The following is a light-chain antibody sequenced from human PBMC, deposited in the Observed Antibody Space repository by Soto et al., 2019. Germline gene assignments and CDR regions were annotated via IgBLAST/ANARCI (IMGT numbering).Light chain of an antibody. CDR2: GTS. Sequence: EIVLTQSPGTLSLPPGERATLSCRASQSVSNNYLAWYQRKPGQAPRLLIYGTSSRATGIPDRFSGSGSGTDFTLTISRLEPEDFAVYYCQQYGSSPVTFGQGTKLEIK. J-gene: IGKJ2*01. CDR3: QQYGSSPVT. V-gene: IGKV3-20*01. CDR1: QSVSNNY.